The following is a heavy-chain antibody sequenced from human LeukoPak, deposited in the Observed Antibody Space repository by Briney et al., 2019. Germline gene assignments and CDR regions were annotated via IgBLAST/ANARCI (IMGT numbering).Heavy chain of an antibody. CDR2: IHYSGVP. CDR1: GDSITSGTYY. J-gene: IGHJ1*01. D-gene: IGHD2-2*02. V-gene: IGHV4-31*03. Sequence: PSETLSLTCTVSGDSITSGTYYWSWIRQLPGKGLGWLGYIHYSGVPYYSPSLKTRLTISVDSSKNQFSLKLLSVTAADTAVYYCANRECSRTSCFTQHWGQGTLVAVSS. CDR3: ANRECSRTSCFTQH.